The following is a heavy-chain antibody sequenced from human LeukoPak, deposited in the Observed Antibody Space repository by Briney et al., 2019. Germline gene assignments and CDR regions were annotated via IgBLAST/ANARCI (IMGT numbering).Heavy chain of an antibody. D-gene: IGHD1-1*01. J-gene: IGHJ4*02. CDR3: ARHLDWKGITFDS. CDR1: NGSMRDYF. V-gene: IGHV4-59*08. Sequence: PSETLSLTCTVSNGSMRDYFWSWIRQPPGQRLEWMGYIYSSGSTKYDPSLNSRVSMSIDTSKSHFSLRLRSVTAADTAVYCCARHLDWKGITFDSWGQGLLVTVSS. CDR2: IYSSGST.